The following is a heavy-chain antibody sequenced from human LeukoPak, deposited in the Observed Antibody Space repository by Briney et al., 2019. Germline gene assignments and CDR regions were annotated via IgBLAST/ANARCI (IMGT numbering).Heavy chain of an antibody. CDR2: INPSGGST. V-gene: IGHV1-46*01. CDR1: GYTFTSYY. CDR3: ARPSRGDSGYNWFDP. Sequence: ASVMVSCKASGYTFTSYYMHWVRQAPGQGLEWMGIINPSGGSTSYAQKFQGRVTMTRDTSTSTVYMELSSLRSEDTAVYYCARPSRGDSGYNWFDPWGQGTLVTVSS. D-gene: IGHD4-17*01. J-gene: IGHJ5*02.